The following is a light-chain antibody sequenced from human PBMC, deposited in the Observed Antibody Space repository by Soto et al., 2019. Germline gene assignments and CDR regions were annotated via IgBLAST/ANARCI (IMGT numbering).Light chain of an antibody. CDR2: GAS. CDR3: QQYNNWPGT. Sequence: VMTQSPATLSVSPGERATFSCRASHSVTNNLAWYQQTPGQAPRLLIYGASTRATGIPARFSGSGSGTEFTLTISSLQSEDFAVYYCQQYNNWPGTFGQGTKVDXK. V-gene: IGKV3-15*01. J-gene: IGKJ1*01. CDR1: HSVTNN.